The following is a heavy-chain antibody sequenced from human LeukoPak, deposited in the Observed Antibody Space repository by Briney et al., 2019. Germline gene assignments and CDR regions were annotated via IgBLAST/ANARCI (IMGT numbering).Heavy chain of an antibody. D-gene: IGHD6-13*01. J-gene: IGHJ3*02. CDR3: ARGGAAAGIDAFDI. Sequence: GGSLRLSCAASGFTFSDYYMNWIRQAPGKGLEWLSSISSGSTYTHYADSMKGRFTISRDNAKNSLYLQMNSLRAEDTAVYYCARGGAAAGIDAFDIWGQGTMVTVSS. CDR1: GFTFSDYY. V-gene: IGHV3-11*06. CDR2: ISSGSTYT.